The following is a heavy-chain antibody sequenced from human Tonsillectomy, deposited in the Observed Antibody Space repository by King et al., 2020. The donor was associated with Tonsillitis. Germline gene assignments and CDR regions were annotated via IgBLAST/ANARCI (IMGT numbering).Heavy chain of an antibody. D-gene: IGHD3-3*01. J-gene: IGHJ4*02. CDR1: GFTFSGYN. V-gene: IGHV3-21*01. CDR3: ARVAPPGGITIFGA. CDR2: ISSSSSFI. Sequence: EVQLVESGGGLVKPGGSLRLSCAASGFTFSGYNMNWVRQAPGKGLEWVSFISSSSSFIYYADSVKGRFTISRNNAKNSLFLQMNSLRAEDTAVYYCARVAPPGGITIFGAGGQGTLVTVSS.